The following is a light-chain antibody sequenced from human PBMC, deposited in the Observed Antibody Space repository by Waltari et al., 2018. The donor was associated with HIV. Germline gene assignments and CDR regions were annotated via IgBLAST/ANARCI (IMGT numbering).Light chain of an antibody. Sequence: SYVLTQPPSVSLAPGETATITCRGDNIGSRSVHWYQQKPGQAPVVVIYYDGDRPSGIPERFSGANSGNTATLTISRVEAGDEADYFCQLYHGATDQVVFGGGTMLTVL. CDR1: NIGSRS. V-gene: IGLV3-21*04. CDR2: YDG. J-gene: IGLJ2*01. CDR3: QLYHGATDQVV.